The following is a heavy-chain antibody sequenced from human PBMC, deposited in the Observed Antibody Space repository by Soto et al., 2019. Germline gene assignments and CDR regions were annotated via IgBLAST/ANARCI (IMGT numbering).Heavy chain of an antibody. J-gene: IGHJ4*02. CDR1: GGTFSSYA. Sequence: SVKVSCKASGGTFSSYAISWVRQAPGQGLEWMGGIIPIFGTANYAQKFQGRVTITADESTSTAYMELSSLRSEDTAVYYCATQGDWNYYDSSGYYRFDYWGRGTLVTVSS. CDR2: IIPIFGTA. V-gene: IGHV1-69*13. CDR3: ATQGDWNYYDSSGYYRFDY. D-gene: IGHD3-22*01.